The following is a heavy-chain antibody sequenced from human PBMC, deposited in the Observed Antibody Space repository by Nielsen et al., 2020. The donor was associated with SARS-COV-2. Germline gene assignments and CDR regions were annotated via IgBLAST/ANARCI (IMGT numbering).Heavy chain of an antibody. J-gene: IGHJ6*02. V-gene: IGHV4-61*02. Sequence: WIRQPPGKGLEWIGRIYTSGSTNYNPSLKSRVTISVDTSKNQFSLKLSSVTAADTAVYYCAREDWDPGYDSTHYYGMDVWGQGTTVTVSS. CDR3: AREDWDPGYDSTHYYGMDV. D-gene: IGHD3-22*01. CDR2: IYTSGST.